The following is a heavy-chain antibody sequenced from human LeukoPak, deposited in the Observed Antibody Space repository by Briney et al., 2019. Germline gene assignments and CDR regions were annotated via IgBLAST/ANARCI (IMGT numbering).Heavy chain of an antibody. CDR2: ISSSGSTI. J-gene: IGHJ3*02. CDR1: GFTFSSYE. D-gene: IGHD2-2*01. Sequence: GGSLRLSCAASGFTFSSYEMNRVRQAPGKGLEWVSYISSSGSTIYYADSVKGRFTISRDNAKNSLYLQMNSLRAEDTAVYYCAWGAKGVVVPAAIGGAAVAFDIWGQGTMVTVSS. V-gene: IGHV3-48*03. CDR3: AWGAKGVVVPAAIGGAAVAFDI.